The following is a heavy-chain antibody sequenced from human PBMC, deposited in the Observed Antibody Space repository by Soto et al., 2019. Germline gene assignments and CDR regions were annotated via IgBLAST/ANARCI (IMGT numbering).Heavy chain of an antibody. CDR1: GFTFSNAW. CDR2: IKSKADGGTT. CDR3: TTDLPCSDFWGGSTPGVDF. V-gene: IGHV3-15*07. D-gene: IGHD3-3*01. J-gene: IGHJ6*02. Sequence: EVQLVESGGGLVKPGGSLRLSCAASGFTFSNAWMNWVRQAPGKGLEWVGRIKSKADGGTTEYAEPVKGSVTITREDSKNTQNLKKNRLKPEDTVVDYCTTDLPCSDFWGGSTPGVDFWGQGTTVTVSS.